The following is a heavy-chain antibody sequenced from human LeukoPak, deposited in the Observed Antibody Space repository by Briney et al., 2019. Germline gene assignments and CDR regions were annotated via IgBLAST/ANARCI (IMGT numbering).Heavy chain of an antibody. J-gene: IGHJ6*02. D-gene: IGHD5-18*01. V-gene: IGHV3-21*01. CDR1: GFTFSSYS. CDR2: ISSSSSYI. Sequence: AGGSLRLSCAASGFTFSSYSMNWVRQAPGKGLEWVSSISSSSSYIYYADSVKGRFTISRDNAKNSLYLQMNSLRAEDTAVYYCARVMESWIQPLYYYYGMDVWGQGTTVTVSS. CDR3: ARVMESWIQPLYYYYGMDV.